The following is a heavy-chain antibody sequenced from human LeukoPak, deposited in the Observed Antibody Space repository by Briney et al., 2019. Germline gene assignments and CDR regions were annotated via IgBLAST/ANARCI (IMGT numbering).Heavy chain of an antibody. CDR2: LYYSGST. CDR3: ARDLLRYGFDS. V-gene: IGHV4-59*01. D-gene: IGHD5-18*01. Sequence: PSETLSLTCTVSGGSISSYYWSWIRQPPGKGLEWIDFLYYSGSTNYNPTLKSRVTISADTSKNQFSLKLSSVTAADTAVYYCARDLLRYGFDSWGQGTLVTVSS. J-gene: IGHJ4*02. CDR1: GGSISSYY.